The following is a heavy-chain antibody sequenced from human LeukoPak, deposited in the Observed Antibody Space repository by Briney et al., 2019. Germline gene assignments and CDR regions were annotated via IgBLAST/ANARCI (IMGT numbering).Heavy chain of an antibody. Sequence: GGSLRLSCAASGFSFSSYTMNWVRQAPGKGLEWTSYISSGSSTIYYADSVKSRFTISRDNAKNSLYLQMNSLRAEDTAVYYCARGYCSGGSCYNLDYWGQGTLVTVSS. J-gene: IGHJ4*02. CDR1: GFSFSSYT. D-gene: IGHD2-15*01. V-gene: IGHV3-48*01. CDR2: ISSGSSTI. CDR3: ARGYCSGGSCYNLDY.